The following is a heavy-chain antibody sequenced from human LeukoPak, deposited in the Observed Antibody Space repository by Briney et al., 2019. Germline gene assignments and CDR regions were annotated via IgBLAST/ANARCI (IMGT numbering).Heavy chain of an antibody. CDR1: GYSISSGYY. Sequence: PSETLSLTCTVSGYSISSGYYWGWIRQPPGKGLEWIGSIYHSGSTYYNPSLKSRVTISVDTSKNQFSLKLSSVTAADTAVYYCAMIAVAGRDAFDIWGQGTMVTVSS. CDR3: AMIAVAGRDAFDI. D-gene: IGHD6-19*01. V-gene: IGHV4-38-2*02. CDR2: IYHSGST. J-gene: IGHJ3*02.